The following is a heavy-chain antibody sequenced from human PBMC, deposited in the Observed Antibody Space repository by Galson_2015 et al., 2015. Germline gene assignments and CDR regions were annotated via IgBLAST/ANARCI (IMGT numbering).Heavy chain of an antibody. CDR3: AKNLRRRCY. D-gene: IGHD4-17*01. CDR2: ISYDGSNK. V-gene: IGHV3-30*18. Sequence: SLRLSCAASGFTFSSYGMHWVRQAPGKGLEWVAVISYDGSNKYYADSVKGRFTISRDNSKNTLYLQMNSLRAEDTAVYYCAKNLRRRCYSGQATLGTVSS. CDR1: GFTFSSYG. J-gene: IGHJ4*02.